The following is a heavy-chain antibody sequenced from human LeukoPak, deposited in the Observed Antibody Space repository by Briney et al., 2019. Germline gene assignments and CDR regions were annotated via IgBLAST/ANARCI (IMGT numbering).Heavy chain of an antibody. D-gene: IGHD3-3*01. V-gene: IGHV4-34*01. CDR2: INHSGSP. CDR1: GGSFSGYY. CDR3: ARWAAHYDFWSGYYTDELDY. Sequence: SETLSLTCAVYGGSFSGYYWSWIRQPPGKGLEWIGEINHSGSPNYNPSLKSRVTISVDTSKNQFSLKLSSVTAADTAVYYCARWAAHYDFWSGYYTDELDYWGQGTLVTVSS. J-gene: IGHJ4*02.